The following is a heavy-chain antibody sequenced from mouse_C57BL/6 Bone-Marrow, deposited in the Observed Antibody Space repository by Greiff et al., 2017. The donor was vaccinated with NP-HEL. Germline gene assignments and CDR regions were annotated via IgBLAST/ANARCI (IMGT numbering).Heavy chain of an antibody. CDR3: ARSRRLRRYFDY. CDR1: GYTFTSYW. Sequence: QVQLKESGAELVKPGASVKLSCKASGYTFTSYWMHWVKQRPGQGLEWIGMIHPNSGSTNYNEKFKSKATLTVDKSSSTAYMQLSSLTSEDSAVYYCARSRRLRRYFDYWGQGTTLTVSS. J-gene: IGHJ2*01. CDR2: IHPNSGST. D-gene: IGHD2-4*01. V-gene: IGHV1-64*01.